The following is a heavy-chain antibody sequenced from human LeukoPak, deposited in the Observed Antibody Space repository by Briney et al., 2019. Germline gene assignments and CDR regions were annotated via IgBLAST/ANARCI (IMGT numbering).Heavy chain of an antibody. D-gene: IGHD5-12*01. CDR2: IYHSGST. V-gene: IGHV4-38-2*02. CDR3: ARDGYSGYDAGGY. J-gene: IGHJ4*02. CDR1: GYSISSGYY. Sequence: PSETLSLTCTVSGYSISSGYYWGWIRQPPGKGLEWIGSIYHSGSTYYNPSLKSRVTISVDTSKNQFSLELSSVTAADTAVYYCARDGYSGYDAGGYWGQGTLVTVSS.